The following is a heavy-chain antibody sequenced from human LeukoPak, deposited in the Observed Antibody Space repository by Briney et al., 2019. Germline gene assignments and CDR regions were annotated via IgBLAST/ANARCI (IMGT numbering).Heavy chain of an antibody. CDR2: INPNSGGT. CDR1: GYTFTGYY. J-gene: IGHJ5*02. V-gene: IGHV1-2*02. Sequence: ASVKVSCKASGYTFTGYYMHWVRQAPGQGLEWMGWINPNSGGTNYAQKFQGRVTMTRDTSISTAYMELSRLRSDDTAVYYCARDPRYCSSTSCTTGWFDPWGQGTLVTVSS. CDR3: ARDPRYCSSTSCTTGWFDP. D-gene: IGHD2-2*01.